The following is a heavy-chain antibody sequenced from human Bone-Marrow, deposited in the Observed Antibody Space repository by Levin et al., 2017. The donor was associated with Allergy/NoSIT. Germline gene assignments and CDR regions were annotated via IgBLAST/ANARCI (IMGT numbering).Heavy chain of an antibody. CDR3: AHRHYYDFIWGSYRQSNWFDP. V-gene: IGHV2-5*02. Sequence: QTLSLPCTFSGFSLNTTGVAVGWLRQPPGGALEWLALIYWDDLKRYNPSLKNRLTITKGTSKNQVVLSMTNMDPVDTATYYCAHRHYYDFIWGSYRQSNWFDPWGQGTLVAVSS. J-gene: IGHJ5*02. CDR2: IYWDDLK. CDR1: GFSLNTTGVA. D-gene: IGHD3-16*02.